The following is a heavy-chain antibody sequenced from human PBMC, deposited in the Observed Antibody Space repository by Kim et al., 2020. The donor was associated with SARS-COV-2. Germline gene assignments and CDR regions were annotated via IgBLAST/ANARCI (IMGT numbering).Heavy chain of an antibody. V-gene: IGHV3-11*06. D-gene: IGHD6-6*01. Sequence: RFTISRDNAKNSLYLQMNSLRAEDTAVYYCAREGGIAPHNRYYYYYGMDVWGQGTTVTVSS. CDR3: AREGGIAPHNRYYYYYGMDV. J-gene: IGHJ6*02.